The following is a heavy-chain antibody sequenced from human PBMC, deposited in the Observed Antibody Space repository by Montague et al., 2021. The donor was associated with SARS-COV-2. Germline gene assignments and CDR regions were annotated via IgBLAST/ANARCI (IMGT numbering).Heavy chain of an antibody. CDR2: IFHSGIT. CDR3: ARTEDNWNDWFDP. D-gene: IGHD1-20*01. J-gene: IGHJ5*02. Sequence: SETLSLTCSVSGGSISSYYWSWIRQPPGKGLVWIGYIFHSGITDYNTSLKSRVTISVDMSKNQFSLQLNSVTAADSAVYYCARTEDNWNDWFDPWGQGTLVTVSS. CDR1: GGSISSYY. V-gene: IGHV4-59*13.